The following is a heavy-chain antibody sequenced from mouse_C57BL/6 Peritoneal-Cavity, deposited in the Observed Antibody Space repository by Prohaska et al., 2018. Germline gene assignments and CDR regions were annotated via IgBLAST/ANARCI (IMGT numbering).Heavy chain of an antibody. J-gene: IGHJ3*01. D-gene: IGHD1-1*01. CDR3: HTVVAPPEVAY. CDR2: IYPRSGNT. V-gene: IGHV1-81*01. Sequence: GLEWIGEIYPRSGNTYYNEKFKGKATLTADKSSSTAYMELRSLTSEDSAVYFCHTVVAPPEVAYWGQGTLVTVSA.